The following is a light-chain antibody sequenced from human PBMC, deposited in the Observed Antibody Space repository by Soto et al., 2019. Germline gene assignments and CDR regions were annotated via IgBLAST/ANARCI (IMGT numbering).Light chain of an antibody. CDR2: GAS. V-gene: IGKV3-20*01. CDR1: QIVDSTF. Sequence: EIVLTQSPGPLSLSPGERATLSCRAIQIVDSTFFAWYQKKPGQAPRLLIYGASKRATAVPDRFSGSGSGTDFTLTISRLEPEDFAVYYCQQYMSSVTFGQGTKVEI. J-gene: IGKJ1*01. CDR3: QQYMSSVT.